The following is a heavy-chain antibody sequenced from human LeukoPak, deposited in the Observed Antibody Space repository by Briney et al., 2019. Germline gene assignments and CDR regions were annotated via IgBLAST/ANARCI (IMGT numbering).Heavy chain of an antibody. CDR1: GGSISSYY. CDR2: IYTSGST. V-gene: IGHV4-4*07. Sequence: SETVSLTCTVSGGSISSYYWSWIRQPAGKGLEWIGRIYTSGSTNYNPSLKSRVTMSVDTSKNQFSLKLSSVTAADTAVYYCARHQRSRSYYDSSGYLGYWGQGTLVTVSS. CDR3: ARHQRSRSYYDSSGYLGY. D-gene: IGHD3-22*01. J-gene: IGHJ4*02.